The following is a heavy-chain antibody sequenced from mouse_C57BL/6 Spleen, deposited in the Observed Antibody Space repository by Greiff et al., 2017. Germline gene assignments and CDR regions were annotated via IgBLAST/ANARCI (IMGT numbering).Heavy chain of an antibody. J-gene: IGHJ3*01. Sequence: VKAVESGGCLVKPGGSLKLSCAASGFTFSDYGMHWVRQAPEKGLEWVSYISSCSSTIYYADTVKGRFTISRDNAENTLFLHLTTLRSADTAMYYCARDWNFAYWGQGTPVTVSA. V-gene: IGHV5-17*01. CDR3: ARDWNFAY. CDR2: ISSCSSTI. D-gene: IGHD4-1*01. CDR1: GFTFSDYG.